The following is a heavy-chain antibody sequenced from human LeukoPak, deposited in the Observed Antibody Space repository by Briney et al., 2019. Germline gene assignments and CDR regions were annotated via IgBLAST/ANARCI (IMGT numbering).Heavy chain of an antibody. CDR1: GFTLSTYW. CDR2: INPDGSTT. V-gene: IGHV3-74*01. Sequence: PGGPLRLSCAASGFTLSTYWMHWVRQAPGKGLVWASRINPDGSTTTYADSVEGRFTISRDNAKNTLYLQMSSLRAEDTAVYYCARVGVGMYHFDHWGQGTLVTVSS. CDR3: ARVGVGMYHFDH. J-gene: IGHJ4*02. D-gene: IGHD2-2*01.